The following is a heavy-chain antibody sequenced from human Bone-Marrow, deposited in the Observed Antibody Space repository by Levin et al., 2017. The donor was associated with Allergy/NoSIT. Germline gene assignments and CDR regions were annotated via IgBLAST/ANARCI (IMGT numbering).Heavy chain of an antibody. CDR3: AKDPLEQLINGYYFDY. CDR1: GFTFSSYG. CDR2: ISYDGSNK. D-gene: IGHD6-6*01. V-gene: IGHV3-30*18. J-gene: IGHJ4*02. Sequence: PGGSLRLSCAASGFTFSSYGMHWVRQAPGKGLEWVAVISYDGSNKYYADSVKGRFTISRDNSKNTLYLQMNSLRAEDTAVYYCAKDPLEQLINGYYFDYWGQGTLVTVSS.